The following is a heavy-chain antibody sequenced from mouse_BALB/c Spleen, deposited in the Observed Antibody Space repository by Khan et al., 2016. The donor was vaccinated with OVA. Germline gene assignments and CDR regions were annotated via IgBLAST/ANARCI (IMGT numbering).Heavy chain of an antibody. J-gene: IGHJ2*01. V-gene: IGHV1S56*01. CDR2: IYPGYFHT. Sequence: QMQLEESGPELVKPGASVRISCMASGYTFTSYYIHWVKQRPGQGLEWIGWIYPGYFHTEYNEKFKGKATLTADKSSSTAYMQLSSLTSEDSEVYFCARSDSGTVFDYWGQGTTLTVSS. CDR3: ARSDSGTVFDY. D-gene: IGHD4-1*01. CDR1: GYTFTSYY.